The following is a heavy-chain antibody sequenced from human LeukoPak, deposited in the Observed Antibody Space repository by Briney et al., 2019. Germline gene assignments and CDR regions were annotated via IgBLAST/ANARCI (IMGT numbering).Heavy chain of an antibody. Sequence: GGSLRLSCAASGFTFSNAWMSWVRQAPGKGLEWVGRIKSNTDGGTTDYAAPVKGRFTISRDDSKNTLYLQMNSLKTEDTAVYYCTTDYLGGYQLLFPLDYWGQGTLVTVSS. D-gene: IGHD2-2*01. J-gene: IGHJ4*02. CDR3: TTDYLGGYQLLFPLDY. CDR2: IKSNTDGGTT. V-gene: IGHV3-15*01. CDR1: GFTFSNAW.